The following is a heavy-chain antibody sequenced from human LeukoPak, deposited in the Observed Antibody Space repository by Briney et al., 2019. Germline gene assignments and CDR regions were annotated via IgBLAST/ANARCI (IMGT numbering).Heavy chain of an antibody. CDR1: GGSISSYY. Sequence: SETLSLTCTVSGGSISSYYWSWIRQPPGKGLEWIGYIYYSGSTNYNPSLKSRVTISVDTSKNQFSLKLSSVTAADTAVYYCASAPPDYGGNPWGQGTLVTVSS. CDR3: ASAPPDYGGNP. CDR2: IYYSGST. D-gene: IGHD4-23*01. J-gene: IGHJ5*02. V-gene: IGHV4-59*01.